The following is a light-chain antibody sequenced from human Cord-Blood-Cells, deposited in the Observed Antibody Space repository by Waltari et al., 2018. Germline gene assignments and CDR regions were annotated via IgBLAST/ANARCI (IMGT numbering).Light chain of an antibody. CDR2: AAF. V-gene: IGKV1-39*01. CDR3: QQSYSTPRT. Sequence: DIQMTQSPSSLSASVGDRVTITCRASQSISSYLNWYQPKPGKAPKLLIYAAFSLQSGVPSRFSGSGIGAKFTLTNNDLQPEDFATYYCQQSYSTPRTFGQGTKVEIK. CDR1: QSISSY. J-gene: IGKJ1*01.